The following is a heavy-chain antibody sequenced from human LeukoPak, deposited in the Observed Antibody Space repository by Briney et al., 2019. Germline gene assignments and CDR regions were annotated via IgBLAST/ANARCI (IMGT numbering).Heavy chain of an antibody. Sequence: NPGGSLRLSCAASGFTFSSYSMNWVRQAPGKGLEWVSSISSSSYIYYADSVKGRFTISRDNAKNSLYLQMSSLRVEDTAVYYCARWRGGMGLLNPPYFDYWGLGTLVTVSS. V-gene: IGHV3-21*01. CDR3: ARWRGGMGLLNPPYFDY. CDR2: ISSSSYI. CDR1: GFTFSSYS. D-gene: IGHD3-3*01. J-gene: IGHJ4*02.